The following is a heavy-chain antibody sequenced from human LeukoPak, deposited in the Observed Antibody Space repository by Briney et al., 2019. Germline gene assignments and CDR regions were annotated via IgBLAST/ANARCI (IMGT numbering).Heavy chain of an antibody. CDR3: AKESRGGSYPPYYYYGMDV. Sequence: GGYLRLSCAASGFTFNSYAMTWVRQAPGKGLEWVSGISGSGGSTYYADSVKGRFTISRDNSKNTLYLQMNSLRAEDTAVYYCAKESRGGSYPPYYYYGMDVWGQGTTVTVSS. D-gene: IGHD1-26*01. CDR1: GFTFNSYA. CDR2: ISGSGGST. J-gene: IGHJ6*02. V-gene: IGHV3-23*01.